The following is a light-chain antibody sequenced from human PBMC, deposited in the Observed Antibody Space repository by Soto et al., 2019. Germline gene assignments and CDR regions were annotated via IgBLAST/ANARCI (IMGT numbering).Light chain of an antibody. V-gene: IGKV1-39*01. CDR2: DAS. CDR1: QSISSF. J-gene: IGKJ3*01. CDR3: QQTYNFPFT. Sequence: DIQMTQSPSSLSTSVGDRVTITCRASQSISSFLSWYQQKPGRAPKLLIYDASTLQSGVPPRFSGSGSGTDFTLTISGLQLEDFATYYCQQTYNFPFTFGPGTTVDV.